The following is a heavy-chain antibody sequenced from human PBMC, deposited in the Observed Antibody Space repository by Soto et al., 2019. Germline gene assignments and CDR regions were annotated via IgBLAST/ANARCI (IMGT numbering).Heavy chain of an antibody. V-gene: IGHV4-61*01. Sequence: QVQLQESGPGLVKPSETLSLTCTVSGGFVSSGSYYWSWIRQPPGKGLEWIGYIYYSGSTNYNPSLKSRVTISVDTSKNQFSLKLSSVTAADTAVYYCARVRTAMVYHFDYWGQGTLVTVSS. J-gene: IGHJ4*02. CDR1: GGFVSSGSYY. D-gene: IGHD5-18*01. CDR3: ARVRTAMVYHFDY. CDR2: IYYSGST.